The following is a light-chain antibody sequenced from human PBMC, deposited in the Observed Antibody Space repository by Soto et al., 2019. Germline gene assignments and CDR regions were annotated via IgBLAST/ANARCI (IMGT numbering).Light chain of an antibody. J-gene: IGLJ1*01. CDR2: EVS. Sequence: QSALTQPASVAGSPGQSITISCAGTSSDVGGYDFVSWYQHHPGRAPKLLIYEVSGRPSGVSYRFSGSKSGNTASLIISGLQAEDEAYYYCSSYGSSGTSVCGTGTKLTVL. CDR3: SSYGSSGTSV. CDR1: SSDVGGYDF. V-gene: IGLV2-14*01.